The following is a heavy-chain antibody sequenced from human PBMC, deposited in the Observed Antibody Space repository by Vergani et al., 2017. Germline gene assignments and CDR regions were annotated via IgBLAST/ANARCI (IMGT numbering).Heavy chain of an antibody. CDR3: SAQTQSCHDY. V-gene: IGHV3-73*01. D-gene: IGHD3-10*01. CDR1: GFVFSESP. Sequence: EVQMVESGGGLVKPGGSLRLSCAASGFVFSESPIHWVRQVPGKGLEWLGHIRRRSEHYARAYGPSLIGRATISRDDSTNTAYLQLSSLGTDDTAIYFCSAQTQSCHDYWGQGTLVAVSS. J-gene: IGHJ4*02. CDR2: IRRRSEHYAR.